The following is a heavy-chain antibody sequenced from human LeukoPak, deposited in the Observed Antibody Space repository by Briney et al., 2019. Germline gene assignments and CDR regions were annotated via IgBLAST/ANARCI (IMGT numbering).Heavy chain of an antibody. V-gene: IGHV4-38-2*02. CDR2: IYHSGST. Sequence: KASETLSLTCTVSGYSISSGYYWGWIRQPPGKGLEWIGSIYHSGSTYYNPSLKSRVTISVDTSKNQFSLKLSSVTAADTAVYYCASLGITGTTVDYWGQGTLVTVSS. CDR3: ASLGITGTTVDY. J-gene: IGHJ4*02. D-gene: IGHD1-7*01. CDR1: GYSISSGYY.